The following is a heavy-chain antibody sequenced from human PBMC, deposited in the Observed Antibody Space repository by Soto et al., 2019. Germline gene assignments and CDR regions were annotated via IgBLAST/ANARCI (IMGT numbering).Heavy chain of an antibody. V-gene: IGHV3-48*01. D-gene: IGHD2-2*01. Sequence: EVQLVESGGGLVQPGGSLRLSCAASGFTFSSYSMNWVRQAPGKGLEWVSYISSSSSTIYYADSVKGRFTISRDNAKNSLYVPMNSLRAEDTAVYYCARGCSSTSCIYYYYYMDVWGKGTTVTVSS. CDR3: ARGCSSTSCIYYYYYMDV. CDR1: GFTFSSYS. J-gene: IGHJ6*03. CDR2: ISSSSSTI.